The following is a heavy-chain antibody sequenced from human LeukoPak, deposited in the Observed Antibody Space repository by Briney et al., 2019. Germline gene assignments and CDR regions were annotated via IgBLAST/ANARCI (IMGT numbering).Heavy chain of an antibody. CDR3: ARGVPYDSWSGPHYSDY. D-gene: IGHD3-3*01. CDR1: GFTFSSYG. CDR2: IKQDGSQE. Sequence: QPGGSLRLSCAASGFTFSSYGMHWVRQAPGKGLEWVAHIKQDGSQEYYVDSVKGRFTISRDSAKNSLYLQMNSLRAEDTAVYYCARGVPYDSWSGPHYSDYWGQGTLVTVSS. V-gene: IGHV3-7*01. J-gene: IGHJ4*02.